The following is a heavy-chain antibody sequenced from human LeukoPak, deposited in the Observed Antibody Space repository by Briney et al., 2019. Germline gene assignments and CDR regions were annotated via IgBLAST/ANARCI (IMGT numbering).Heavy chain of an antibody. Sequence: SVKVSCKASGGTFSSYAISWVRQAPGQGLEWMERIIPIFGTANYAQKFQGRVTITRDESTSTAYMELSSLRSEDTAVYYCASVTYYYYYMDVWGKGTTVTVSS. CDR3: ASVTYYYYYMDV. J-gene: IGHJ6*03. V-gene: IGHV1-69*05. CDR1: GGTFSSYA. D-gene: IGHD4-11*01. CDR2: IIPIFGTA.